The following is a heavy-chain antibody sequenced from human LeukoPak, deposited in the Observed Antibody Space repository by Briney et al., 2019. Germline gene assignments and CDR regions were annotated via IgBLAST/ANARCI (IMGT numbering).Heavy chain of an antibody. CDR3: AKSREGTYYDILTGY. CDR1: GFTFSSYA. CDR2: ISGSSGST. J-gene: IGHJ4*02. D-gene: IGHD3-9*01. Sequence: GGSLRLSCAASGFTFSSYAMSWVRQAPGKGLEWLSAISGSSGSTYYADSVKGRFTICRDNSKNTLYLQMNSLRAEDTAVYYCAKSREGTYYDILTGYWGRGTLVTVPS. V-gene: IGHV3-23*01.